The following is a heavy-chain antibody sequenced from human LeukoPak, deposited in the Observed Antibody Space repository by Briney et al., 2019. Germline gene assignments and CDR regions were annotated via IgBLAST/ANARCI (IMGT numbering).Heavy chain of an antibody. J-gene: IGHJ4*02. CDR2: ISYDGSNK. Sequence: GGSLRLSCAASGFTFSSYAMHWVRQAPGKGLEWVAVISYDGSNKYYADSVKGRFTISRDNSKNTLYLQMNSLRAEDTAVYYCANQGTGADFWSGYYTGYFDYWGQGTLVTVSS. CDR3: ANQGTGADFWSGYYTGYFDY. D-gene: IGHD3-3*01. V-gene: IGHV3-30-3*01. CDR1: GFTFSSYA.